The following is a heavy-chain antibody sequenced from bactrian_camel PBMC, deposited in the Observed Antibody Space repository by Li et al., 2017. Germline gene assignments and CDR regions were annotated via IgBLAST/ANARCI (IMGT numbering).Heavy chain of an antibody. J-gene: IGHJ4*01. Sequence: QLVESGGGLVQPGGSVRLSCDASGFTFSDYTMTWVRQAPGKGLEWVSTINNGGGITYYADSVKGRFTISRDNRENLLYLQLNSLKTEDTAKYFCAKGIQKCPGSYCRPEGQGTQVTVS. V-gene: IGHV3S40*01. CDR2: INNGGGIT. CDR1: GFTFSDYT. D-gene: IGHD2*01.